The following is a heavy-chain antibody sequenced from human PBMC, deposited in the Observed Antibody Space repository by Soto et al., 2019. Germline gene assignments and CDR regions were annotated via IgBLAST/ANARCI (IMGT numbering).Heavy chain of an antibody. CDR1: GGTFSSYA. CDR2: IIPIFGTA. CDR3: ARDLRITIFGVNYYYGMDV. V-gene: IGHV1-69*01. Sequence: QVQLVQSGAEVKKPGSSVKVSCKASGGTFSSYAISWVRQAPGQGLEWMGGIIPIFGTANYAQKFQGRVTITADESTSTAYMELSSLISEDTAVYYCARDLRITIFGVNYYYGMDVWGQGTTVTVSS. J-gene: IGHJ6*02. D-gene: IGHD3-3*01.